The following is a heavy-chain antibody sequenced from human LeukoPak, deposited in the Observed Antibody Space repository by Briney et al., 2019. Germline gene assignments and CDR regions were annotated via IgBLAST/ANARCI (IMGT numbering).Heavy chain of an antibody. V-gene: IGHV3-53*01. CDR3: AREAVTRSYFDY. CDR2: IFGGGST. D-gene: IGHD4-17*01. CDR1: GFTVSSNY. J-gene: IGHJ4*02. Sequence: GGSPRLSCAASGFTVSSNYMSWVRQAPGKGLEWVSIIFGGGSTYYADSVKGRFTISRDNSKNTLYLQMNSLRAEDTAVYYCAREAVTRSYFDYWGQGTLVTVSS.